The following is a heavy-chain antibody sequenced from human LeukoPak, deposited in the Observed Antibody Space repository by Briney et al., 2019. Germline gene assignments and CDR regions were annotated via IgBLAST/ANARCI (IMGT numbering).Heavy chain of an antibody. D-gene: IGHD3-10*01. CDR2: ISYDGSNK. V-gene: IGHV3-30*04. CDR3: ARDLQPGVDTFDI. CDR1: GFTFSSYA. Sequence: GSLRLSCAASGFTFSSYAMHWVRQAPGKGLEWVAVISYDGSNKYYADSVKGRFTISRDNSKNTLYLQMNSLRAEDTAVYYCARDLQPGVDTFDIWGQGTMVTVSS. J-gene: IGHJ3*02.